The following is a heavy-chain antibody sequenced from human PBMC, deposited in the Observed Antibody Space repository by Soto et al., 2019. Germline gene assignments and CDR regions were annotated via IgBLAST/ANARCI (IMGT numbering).Heavy chain of an antibody. J-gene: IGHJ4*02. CDR3: AIRASYYDSSGYFDY. Sequence: EVQLVESGGGLVKPGGSLRLSCAASGFTFSSYWMHWVHQAPGKGLVWVSRINSDGSSTSYADSVKGRFTISRNNAKNTLYLHMTSLRAEDTAVYYCAIRASYYDSSGYFDYWGQGTLVTVFS. V-gene: IGHV3-74*01. D-gene: IGHD3-22*01. CDR1: GFTFSSYW. CDR2: INSDGSST.